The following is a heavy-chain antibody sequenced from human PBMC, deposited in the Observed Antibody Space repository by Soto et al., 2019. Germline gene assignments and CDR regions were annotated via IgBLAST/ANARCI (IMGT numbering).Heavy chain of an antibody. CDR2: MNPNSGNT. V-gene: IGHV1-8*02. CDR1: GYTFTSYD. J-gene: IGHJ5*02. D-gene: IGHD3-10*01. CDR3: AKGSNITMVREVILNWFDP. Sequence: ASVKVSCKASGYTFTSYDINWVRQATGQGLEWMGWMNPNSGNTGYAQKFQGRVTMTRNTSISTAYMELSSLRTEDTAMYYAAKGSNITMVREVILNWFDPWGQRTQETVSS.